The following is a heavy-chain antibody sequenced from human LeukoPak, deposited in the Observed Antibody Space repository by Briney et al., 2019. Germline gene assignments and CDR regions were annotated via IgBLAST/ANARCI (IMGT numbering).Heavy chain of an antibody. CDR1: GDSINTGGYY. V-gene: IGHV4-31*03. CDR3: ARDRYFETRGYYYFDY. D-gene: IGHD3-9*01. CDR2: VYYSGST. Sequence: SQTLSLTCTVSGDSINTGGYYWSWIRQHPGKVLEWIGYVYYSGSTHYNPTLKSRVTMSVDPSKNQFSLKLKSVTAADTAVYYCARDRYFETRGYYYFDYWGQGTLVTVSS. J-gene: IGHJ4*02.